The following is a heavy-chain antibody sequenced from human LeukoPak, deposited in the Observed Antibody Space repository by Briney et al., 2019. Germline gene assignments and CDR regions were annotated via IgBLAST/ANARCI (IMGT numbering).Heavy chain of an antibody. CDR2: ISTDGSST. CDR1: GFTFSSYW. D-gene: IGHD6-6*01. Sequence: GRSLRLSCAASGFTFSSYWMHWVRQAPGKGLVWVSRISTDGSSTNSADSVKGRLTISRDNAKNTLYLQMNSLRAEDTAVYYCVRDYSGSSGRAFDIWGQGTMVTVSP. J-gene: IGHJ3*02. V-gene: IGHV3-74*01. CDR3: VRDYSGSSGRAFDI.